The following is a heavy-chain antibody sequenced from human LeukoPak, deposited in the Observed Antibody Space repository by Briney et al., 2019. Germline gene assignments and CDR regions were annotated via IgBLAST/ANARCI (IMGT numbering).Heavy chain of an antibody. V-gene: IGHV1-69*04. CDR3: ARAPPRYDFWSGYYFPI. J-gene: IGHJ4*02. CDR1: GGTFSSYA. CDR2: IIPILGIA. D-gene: IGHD3-3*01. Sequence: SVQVSCKASGGTFSSYAISWVRPAPGQGLEWMGRIIPILGIANYAQKFQGRVTITADKSTSTAYMELSSLRSEDTAVYYCARAPPRYDFWSGYYFPIWGQGTLVTVSS.